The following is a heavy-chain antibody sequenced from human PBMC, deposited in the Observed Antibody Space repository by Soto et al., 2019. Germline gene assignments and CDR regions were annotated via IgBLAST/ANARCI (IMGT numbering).Heavy chain of an antibody. D-gene: IGHD1-26*01. CDR1: GYTFNKHA. CDR2: ISAHNGNT. CDR3: AKVLSGTYFDDSDY. J-gene: IGHJ4*02. Sequence: QVQLVQSGAEVKKPGASVMLSCKASGYTFNKHAIMWVRHARGQGLEWMGWISAHNGNTNSAPKFQGRLTMTTDISTSTAYMELRSLRSDDTAVYYCAKVLSGTYFDDSDYWGQGTLVTVSS. V-gene: IGHV1-18*01.